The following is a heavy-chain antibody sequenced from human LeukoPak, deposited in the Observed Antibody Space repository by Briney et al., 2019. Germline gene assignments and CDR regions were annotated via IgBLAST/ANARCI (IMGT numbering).Heavy chain of an antibody. CDR3: ARVTDPRYNWFDP. CDR2: IHASGST. D-gene: IGHD2-21*02. CDR1: GGSISSYY. Sequence: SETLSLTCTVSGGSISSYYWTWIRQPAGKGPEWIGRIHASGSTNYNPSLKSRVNMSVDTSKNQFSLKLNSVTAADTAVYYCARVTDPRYNWFDPWGQGTLVTVSS. J-gene: IGHJ5*02. V-gene: IGHV4-4*07.